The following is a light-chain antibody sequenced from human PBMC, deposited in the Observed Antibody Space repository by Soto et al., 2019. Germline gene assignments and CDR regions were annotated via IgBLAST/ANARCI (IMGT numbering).Light chain of an antibody. CDR1: QDISTY. Sequence: AIRMSQSPSSFSASTGDRVTISCRASQDISTYLAWYQQKPGQAPKLLIHGASTLQSGVPSRFSGSGSGTDFTLTISCLQSEDFATYYCQQYYSYPRTFGQGTKVEIK. J-gene: IGKJ1*01. V-gene: IGKV1-8*01. CDR2: GAS. CDR3: QQYYSYPRT.